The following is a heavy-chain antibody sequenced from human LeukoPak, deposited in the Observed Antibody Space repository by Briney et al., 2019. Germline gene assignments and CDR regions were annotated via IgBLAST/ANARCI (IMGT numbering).Heavy chain of an antibody. CDR2: IYYNGST. D-gene: IGHD2-2*01. CDR1: VGSISSYY. V-gene: IGHV4-59*01. Sequence: SETLSLTCTVSVGSISSYYCGWIRQPPGKGLEWIGYIYYNGSTNYSPSLKSRVSISVDTSKNQFSLKLSSLTGADTAVYYCARSLVVPAAKVDYFDYWGQGTLVTVSS. J-gene: IGHJ4*02. CDR3: ARSLVVPAAKVDYFDY.